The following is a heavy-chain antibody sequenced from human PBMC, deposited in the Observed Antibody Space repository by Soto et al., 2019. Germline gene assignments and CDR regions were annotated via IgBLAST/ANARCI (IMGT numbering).Heavy chain of an antibody. CDR1: GYSFTSYD. V-gene: IGHV1-8*01. CDR3: ARAKSSEDAFDI. Sequence: ASVKVSCKASGYSFTSYDINWVRQATGQGLEWMGWMNPNSGNTGYAQKLQGRVTMTRNTSISTAYMELSSLRSEDTAVYYCARAKSSEDAFDIWGQGTMVTVSS. D-gene: IGHD3-10*01. J-gene: IGHJ3*02. CDR2: MNPNSGNT.